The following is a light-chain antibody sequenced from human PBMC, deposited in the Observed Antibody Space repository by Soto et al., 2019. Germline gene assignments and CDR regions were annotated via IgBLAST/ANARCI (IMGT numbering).Light chain of an antibody. CDR1: QGISNY. J-gene: IGKJ5*01. CDR3: QNYDSAPIT. CDR2: AAS. V-gene: IGKV1-27*01. Sequence: DIQITQSPSSLSASVGNRVSITCRASQGISNYLAWYQQKPGKVPKVLIYAASTLQPGVPSRFSGSGSGTDFTLTINSLQPDDIANYYCQNYDSAPITFGQGTRLEIK.